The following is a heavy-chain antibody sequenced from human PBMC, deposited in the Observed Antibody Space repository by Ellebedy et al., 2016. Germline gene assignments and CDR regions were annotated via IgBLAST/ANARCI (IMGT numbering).Heavy chain of an antibody. CDR3: AKSPRGYSSGWYYFDY. CDR1: GFTFSSYD. D-gene: IGHD6-19*01. J-gene: IGHJ4*02. Sequence: GGSLRLXCAASGFTFSSYDMRWVRQATGKGLEWVSAIGTAGDTYYPGSVKGRFTISRENAKNSLYLQMNSLRAGDTAVYYCAKSPRGYSSGWYYFDYWGQGTLVTVSS. CDR2: IGTAGDT. V-gene: IGHV3-13*01.